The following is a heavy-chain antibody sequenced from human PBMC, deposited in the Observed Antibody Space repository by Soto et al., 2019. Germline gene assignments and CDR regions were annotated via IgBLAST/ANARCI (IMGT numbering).Heavy chain of an antibody. V-gene: IGHV4-34*01. Sequence: SETLSLTCAVYGGSFSGYYWSWIRQPPGKGLEWIGEINHSGSTNYNPSIKSRVTISVDTSKNQFSLKLSSVTAADTAVYYCARGRVDFWSGFYGNWFDPWGQGTLVTVSS. D-gene: IGHD3-3*01. CDR3: ARGRVDFWSGFYGNWFDP. CDR1: GGSFSGYY. J-gene: IGHJ5*02. CDR2: INHSGST.